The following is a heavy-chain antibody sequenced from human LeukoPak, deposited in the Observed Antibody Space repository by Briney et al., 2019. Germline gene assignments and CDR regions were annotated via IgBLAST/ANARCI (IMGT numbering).Heavy chain of an antibody. V-gene: IGHV4-34*01. CDR1: GGSFSGYY. CDR3: ARRDDSSGYFRY. D-gene: IGHD3-22*01. CDR2: INHSGST. Sequence: PSETLSLTCAVYGGSFSGYYWSWIRQPPGKGLELIGEINHSGSTNYNPSLKSRVTISVDTSKNQFSLKLRSVTPAGMAVYYCARRDDSSGYFRYWGKGTLVTVSS. J-gene: IGHJ4*02.